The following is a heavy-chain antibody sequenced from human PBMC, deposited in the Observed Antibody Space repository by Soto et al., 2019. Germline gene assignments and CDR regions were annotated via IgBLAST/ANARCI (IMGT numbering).Heavy chain of an antibody. CDR3: AKESGVVVVLGSYFDY. J-gene: IGHJ4*02. D-gene: IGHD3-22*01. Sequence: GSLRLSCAASGFTFSSYAMSWVRQAPGKGLEWVSAISGSGGSTYYADSVKGRFTISRDNSKNTLYLQMNSLRAEDTAVYYCAKESGVVVVLGSYFDYWGQGTLVTVSS. CDR2: ISGSGGST. V-gene: IGHV3-23*01. CDR1: GFTFSSYA.